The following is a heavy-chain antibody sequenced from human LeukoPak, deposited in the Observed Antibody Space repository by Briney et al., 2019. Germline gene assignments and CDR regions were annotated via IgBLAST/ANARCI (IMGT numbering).Heavy chain of an antibody. J-gene: IGHJ4*02. CDR1: GFTFRNYA. CDR2: IHGDAIGT. V-gene: IGHV3-23*01. Sequence: PGGSLRLSCAASGFTFRNYAMSWVRQAPGKGLEWVSGIHGDAIGTFYAESVKGPFTISRDNSKNTLHLQMTSLRPEDTAMYYCAKDFKSGDGTWKVDFWGQGALVTVSS. CDR3: AKDFKSGDGTWKVDF. D-gene: IGHD1-1*01.